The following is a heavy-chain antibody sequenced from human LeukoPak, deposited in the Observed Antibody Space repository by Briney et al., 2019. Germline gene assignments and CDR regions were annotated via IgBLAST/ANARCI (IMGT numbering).Heavy chain of an antibody. D-gene: IGHD3-9*01. V-gene: IGHV3-49*04. CDR3: TRLGDILTGYADY. CDR2: IRSKAYGGTT. CDR1: GSTFGDYA. Sequence: TGGSLRLSCTASGSTFGDYAMSWVRQAPGKGLEWVGFIRSKAYGGTTEYAASVKGRFTISRDDSKSIAYLQMNSLKTEDTAVYYCTRLGDILTGYADYWGQGTLVTVSS. J-gene: IGHJ4*02.